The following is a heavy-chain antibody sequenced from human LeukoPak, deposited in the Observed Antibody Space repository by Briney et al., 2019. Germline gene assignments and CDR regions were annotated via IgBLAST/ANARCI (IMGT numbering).Heavy chain of an antibody. Sequence: GASAKVSCKASGYTFTSYGISWVRQAPGQGLEWMGWISAYNGNTNYAQKLQGRVTMTTDTSTSAAYMELRSLRSDDTAVYYCARVTDCSSTSCYLILYYYYYMDVWGKGTTVTVSS. D-gene: IGHD2-2*01. CDR1: GYTFTSYG. CDR3: ARVTDCSSTSCYLILYYYYYMDV. J-gene: IGHJ6*03. CDR2: ISAYNGNT. V-gene: IGHV1-18*01.